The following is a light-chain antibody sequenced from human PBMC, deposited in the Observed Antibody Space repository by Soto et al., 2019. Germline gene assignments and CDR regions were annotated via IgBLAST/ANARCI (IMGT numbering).Light chain of an antibody. Sequence: DIQITPSPSTLSASVGDRVTITCRASQSITSWLAWYQQTPGKAPNLLIYDASSLQSGVPSRFSGSGSGTEFTLTISSLQPDDFATYYCQQYYSSWTFGQGTKVDIK. V-gene: IGKV1-5*01. CDR1: QSITSW. CDR3: QQYYSSWT. CDR2: DAS. J-gene: IGKJ1*01.